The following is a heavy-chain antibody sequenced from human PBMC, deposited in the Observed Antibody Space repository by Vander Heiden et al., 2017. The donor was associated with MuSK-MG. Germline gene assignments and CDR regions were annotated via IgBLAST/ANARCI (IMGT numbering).Heavy chain of an antibody. D-gene: IGHD3-3*01. Sequence: QVQLQESGPGLVKPSETLSLTCTVSGGSISSYYWSWIRQPPGKGLEWIGYIYYSGSTNYNPALKSRVTISVDTSKNQFSLKMRSVTAADTAVYYCASRRFVEWLLVDYWGQGTLVTVSS. V-gene: IGHV4-59*08. CDR3: ASRRFVEWLLVDY. CDR1: GGSISSYY. J-gene: IGHJ4*02. CDR2: IYYSGST.